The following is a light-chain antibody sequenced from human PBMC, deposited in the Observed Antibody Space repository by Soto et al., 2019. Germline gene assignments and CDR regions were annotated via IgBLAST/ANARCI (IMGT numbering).Light chain of an antibody. V-gene: IGKV3-20*01. Sequence: EVVLTQSPGTVSLSPGEGASLSCRGRRIVSSGCFAWYRQKPGQAPGLLIYGASKRATGTPDRFIGSGSGTDFTLTISRLEPEDFAVYYCQYYDKLAKAITFGQGARLEIK. CDR2: GAS. CDR3: QYYDKLAKAIT. J-gene: IGKJ5*01. CDR1: RIVSSGC.